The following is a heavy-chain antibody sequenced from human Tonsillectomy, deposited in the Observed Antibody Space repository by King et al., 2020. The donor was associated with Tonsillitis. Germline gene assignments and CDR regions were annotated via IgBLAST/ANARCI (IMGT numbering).Heavy chain of an antibody. CDR1: GFTFSDYY. CDR2: ISSSSSYT. V-gene: IGHV3-11*06. CDR3: ARLRLGYCIVGSCYSVDYFFDY. D-gene: IGHD2-15*01. J-gene: IGHJ4*02. Sequence: VQLVESGGGLVKPGGSLRLSCAASGFTFSDYYMSGIRQAPGKGLEWVSYISSSSSYTNYADSVKGRFTISRDNAKNSLYLQMNSLRAEDTAVYYCARLRLGYCIVGSCYSVDYFFDYWGQGTLVTVSS.